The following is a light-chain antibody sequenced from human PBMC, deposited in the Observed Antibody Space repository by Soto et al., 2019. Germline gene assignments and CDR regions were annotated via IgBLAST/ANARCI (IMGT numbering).Light chain of an antibody. CDR1: SSDVGGYNF. V-gene: IGLV2-11*01. Sequence: QSALTQPRSVSGSPGQSVTISCTGTSSDVGGYNFVSWYQQHPGKAPKLMIYDVNKWPSGVPDRFSGSKSGNTASLNISWLQAADEADYYCCAPAGSYTWVFGGGTKLTVL. CDR2: DVN. J-gene: IGLJ3*02. CDR3: CAPAGSYTWV.